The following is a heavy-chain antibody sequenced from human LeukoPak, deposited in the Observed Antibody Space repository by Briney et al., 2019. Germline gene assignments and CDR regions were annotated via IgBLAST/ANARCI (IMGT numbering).Heavy chain of an antibody. Sequence: SETLSLTCTVSGGSISSSSFYWGWIRQPPGKGLEWIGSINYSGSTYYNPSLKSRVTISVDTSKNQFSLKPTSVTAADTAVYYCARKVKAYYCGGDCNHNWFDPWGQGTLVTVSS. CDR1: GGSISSSSFY. CDR3: ARKVKAYYCGGDCNHNWFDP. J-gene: IGHJ5*02. CDR2: INYSGST. D-gene: IGHD2-21*02. V-gene: IGHV4-39*01.